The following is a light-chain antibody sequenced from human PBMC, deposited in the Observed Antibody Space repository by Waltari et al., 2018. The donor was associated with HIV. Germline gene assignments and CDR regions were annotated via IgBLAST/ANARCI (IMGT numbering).Light chain of an antibody. CDR2: DVS. V-gene: IGLV2-11*01. CDR3: CSYAGSPYV. Sequence: QSSLTQPPSVFGSPGPSVTIPCIATRSHVVGYIYVSWYQQHPGKAPKLMIYDVSKRPSGVPDRFSGSKSGNTASLTISGLHAEDEADYYCCSYAGSPYVFGAGTKVTVL. J-gene: IGLJ1*01. CDR1: RSHVVGYIY.